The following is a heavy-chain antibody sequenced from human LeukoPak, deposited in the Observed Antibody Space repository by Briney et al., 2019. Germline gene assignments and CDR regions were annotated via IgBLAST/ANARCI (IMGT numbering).Heavy chain of an antibody. CDR1: GFTVRSIY. J-gene: IGHJ4*02. Sequence: GGSLRLSCAASGFTVRSIYMTWVRQAPGKGLEWVSSFYSGGSSYYADSVKGRFIISRDSSTDTLYLQMNSLRVEDTAVYFCARDRGYGYGFFYYWGQGTLVTVSS. V-gene: IGHV3-53*01. CDR2: FYSGGSS. D-gene: IGHD5-18*01. CDR3: ARDRGYGYGFFYY.